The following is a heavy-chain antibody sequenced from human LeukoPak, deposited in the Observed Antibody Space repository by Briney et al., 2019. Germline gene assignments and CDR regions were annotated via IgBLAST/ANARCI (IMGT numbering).Heavy chain of an antibody. CDR1: GGSISSYY. D-gene: IGHD3-3*01. Sequence: PSGTLSLTCTVSGGSISSYYWSWIRQPAGKGLEWFGRIYTSGSTNYNPSLKSRVTMSVDTSKNQFSLKLSSVTAADTAVYYCAREEAAVFGVATNWFDPWGQGTLVTVSS. CDR2: IYTSGST. V-gene: IGHV4-4*07. J-gene: IGHJ5*02. CDR3: AREEAAVFGVATNWFDP.